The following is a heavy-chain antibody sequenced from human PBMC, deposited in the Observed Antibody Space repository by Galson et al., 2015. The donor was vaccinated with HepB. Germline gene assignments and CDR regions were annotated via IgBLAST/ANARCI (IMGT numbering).Heavy chain of an antibody. V-gene: IGHV3-23*01. D-gene: IGHD6-13*01. J-gene: IGHJ4*02. CDR1: GFTFDHYA. Sequence: SLRLSCAASGFTFDHYAMSWVRQAPGKGLEWVSVISDSGGSTYYADSVQGRFTISRDNSENTLYLQMNSLRVEDTAIYYCAKARSGIVAAATNYWGQGTLVTVSS. CDR2: ISDSGGST. CDR3: AKARSGIVAAATNY.